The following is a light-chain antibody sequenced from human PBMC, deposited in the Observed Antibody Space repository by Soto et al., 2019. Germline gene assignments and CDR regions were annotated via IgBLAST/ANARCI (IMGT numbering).Light chain of an antibody. CDR2: EGS. CDR1: SSDVGSYNL. V-gene: IGLV2-23*01. CDR3: CSYAGSGTYV. Sequence: QSALTQPASVSGSPGQSITISCTKTSSDVGSYNLVSWYQQHSAKAPKLIIYEGSKRPSAVSSRFSGSDSGNTASLTISGLQAEDEADYYCCSYAGSGTYVFGGGTKVTV. J-gene: IGLJ1*01.